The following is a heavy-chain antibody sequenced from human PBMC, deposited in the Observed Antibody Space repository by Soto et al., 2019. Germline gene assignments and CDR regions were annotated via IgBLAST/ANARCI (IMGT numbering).Heavy chain of an antibody. CDR1: GLGFDEYG. J-gene: IGHJ4*02. D-gene: IGHD4-17*01. CDR2: INRHGDST. V-gene: IGHV3-20*04. CDR3: ARDHRWGYEYGDYGDS. Sequence: EVSLVESGGGVVRPGGSLRLSCAASGLGFDEYGMSWVRQGPRKGQEWVSGINRHGDSTGYADSVKGRFTISRDNAKNSLYLQMNGLRAEDTAFYYCARDHRWGYEYGDYGDSWGQGTLVTVSS.